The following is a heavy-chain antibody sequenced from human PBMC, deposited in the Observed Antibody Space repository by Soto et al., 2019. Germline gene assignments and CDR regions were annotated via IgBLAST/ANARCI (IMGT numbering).Heavy chain of an antibody. CDR2: TYLRSNWYN. CDR3: VRRGIGEAFDI. Sequence: SHTLSLTCAISGYSVSSNSATLNWIRQSPSRGLEWLGRTYLRSNWYNEYAVSVKSRITITPDTSKNQFSLQLNSVTPEDTAVYYCVRRGIGEAFDIWGQGTKVTVSS. D-gene: IGHD3-10*01. CDR1: GYSVSSNSAT. V-gene: IGHV6-1*01. J-gene: IGHJ3*02.